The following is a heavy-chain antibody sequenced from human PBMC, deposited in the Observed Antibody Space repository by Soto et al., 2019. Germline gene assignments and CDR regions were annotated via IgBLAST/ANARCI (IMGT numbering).Heavy chain of an antibody. D-gene: IGHD2-21*02. Sequence: QLQLQESGPGLVKPSETLSLTCTVSGGSISSSSYYWGWIRQPPGKGLEWIGSIYYSGSTYYNPSLKSRVTISVDTSKNQFSLKLSSVTAADTAVYYCARHFVRVSPVTAWDYWGQGTLVTVSS. CDR3: ARHFVRVSPVTAWDY. CDR2: IYYSGST. J-gene: IGHJ4*02. V-gene: IGHV4-39*01. CDR1: GGSISSSSYY.